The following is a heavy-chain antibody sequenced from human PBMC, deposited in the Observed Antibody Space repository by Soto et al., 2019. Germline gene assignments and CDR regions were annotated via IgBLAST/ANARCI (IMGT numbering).Heavy chain of an antibody. Sequence: AASVKVSCKASGYSFTSYAIYWVRQAPGQRLEWMGWINAGNGNTKYSQKLQGRVTFTGDTSASTAHMEPSSLRSEDTAVYFCARGVENIVVVLDVFGYYGMDVWGQGTTVTVSS. CDR2: INAGNGNT. CDR1: GYSFTSYA. J-gene: IGHJ6*02. CDR3: ARGVENIVVVLDVFGYYGMDV. V-gene: IGHV1-3*01. D-gene: IGHD2-2*01.